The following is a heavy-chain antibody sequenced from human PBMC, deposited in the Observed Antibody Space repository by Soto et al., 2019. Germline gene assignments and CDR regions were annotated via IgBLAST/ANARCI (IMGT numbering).Heavy chain of an antibody. CDR1: GFTFSSYA. J-gene: IGHJ4*02. CDR2: ISGSGGST. Sequence: EVQLLESGGGLVQPGGSLRLSCAAAGFTFSSYAMSWVRQAPGKGLEWVSAISGSGGSTYYADSVKGRFTIARDNSKNTLYLQMNSVRAEDTAVYYCAKRKGRYCSSTSCYALDYWGQGTLVTVSS. D-gene: IGHD2-2*01. V-gene: IGHV3-23*01. CDR3: AKRKGRYCSSTSCYALDY.